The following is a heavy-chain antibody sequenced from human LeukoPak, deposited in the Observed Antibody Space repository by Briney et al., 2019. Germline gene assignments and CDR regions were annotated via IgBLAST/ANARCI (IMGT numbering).Heavy chain of an antibody. D-gene: IGHD3-10*01. CDR1: DGSISGYY. J-gene: IGHJ3*01. Sequence: SETLSLTCTVSDGSISGYYWTWIRQPPGKGLEWIGSIDYSGSTNYNPSLKSRVTISVDTSKNQFSLRVTSVTAADTATYYCARTNPRLYFGGIYAFDLWGQGTMVVVSS. CDR2: IDYSGST. CDR3: ARTNPRLYFGGIYAFDL. V-gene: IGHV4-59*01.